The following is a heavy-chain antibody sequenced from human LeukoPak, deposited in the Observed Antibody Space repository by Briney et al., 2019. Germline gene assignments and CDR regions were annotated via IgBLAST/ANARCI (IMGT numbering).Heavy chain of an antibody. D-gene: IGHD3-10*01. J-gene: IGHJ5*02. CDR1: GFTFSHHW. Sequence: GGSLRLSCSGSGFTFSHHWMTWVRQAPGKGLEWVALISFDGSQKCYADSVKGRFTISRDNSKSTVYLQMNSLRVEDAAVYYCSKDLTSDFGGDLDPWGQGTLVTVSS. CDR3: SKDLTSDFGGDLDP. V-gene: IGHV3-30*02. CDR2: ISFDGSQK.